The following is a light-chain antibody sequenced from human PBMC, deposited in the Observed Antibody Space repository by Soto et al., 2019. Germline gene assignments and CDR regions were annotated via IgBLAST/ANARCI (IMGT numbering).Light chain of an antibody. Sequence: QSVLTQPASVSGSPGQSITISCTGTSGDVGGYNYVSWYQQHPGKAPKFMIYDVSNRPSGVSNRFSGSKSGNTASLTISGLQAEDEADYYCSSYTSSSPYVFGTGTKVTVL. CDR2: DVS. CDR1: SGDVGGYNY. CDR3: SSYTSSSPYV. V-gene: IGLV2-14*01. J-gene: IGLJ1*01.